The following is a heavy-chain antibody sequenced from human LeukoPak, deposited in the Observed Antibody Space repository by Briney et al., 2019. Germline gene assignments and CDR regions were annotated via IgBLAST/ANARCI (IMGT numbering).Heavy chain of an antibody. Sequence: PGGSLRLSCAASGFTFSSYDMNWVRQAPGKGLEWVSYISSSGSTIYYADSVKGRFTISRDNAKNSLYLQMNSLRAEDTAVYYCARDAGSGWTPGYYYYGMDVWGKGTTVTVSS. CDR1: GFTFSSYD. CDR2: ISSSGSTI. CDR3: ARDAGSGWTPGYYYYGMDV. V-gene: IGHV3-48*03. J-gene: IGHJ6*04. D-gene: IGHD6-19*01.